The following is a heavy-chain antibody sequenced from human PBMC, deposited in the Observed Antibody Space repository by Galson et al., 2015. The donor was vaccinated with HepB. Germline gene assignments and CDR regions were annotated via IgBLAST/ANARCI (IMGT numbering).Heavy chain of an antibody. CDR1: GYTFTSYA. CDR2: INTNTGNP. V-gene: IGHV7-4-1*02. CDR3: ARSPYYGSGSYYNAWFDP. Sequence: SVKVSCKASGYTFTSYAMNWVRQAPGQGLEWMGWINTNTGNPTYAQGFTGRFVFSLDTSVSTAYLQISRLKAEDTAVYYCARSPYYGSGSYYNAWFDPWGQGTLVTVSS. J-gene: IGHJ5*02. D-gene: IGHD3-10*01.